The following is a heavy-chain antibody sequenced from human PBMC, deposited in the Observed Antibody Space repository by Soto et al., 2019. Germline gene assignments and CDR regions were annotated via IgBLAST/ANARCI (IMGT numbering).Heavy chain of an antibody. D-gene: IGHD2-15*01. CDR3: ARAVPYSVRARLDY. Sequence: QVQLLQSGAEVKKPGASVKVSCKVSGYSFSNYGITWVRQAPGQGLEWMGWISVYDGKTAYAQKVQDRVTVTIDTSTSTAYMELRSLRSDDTAVYHCARAVPYSVRARLDYWGQGTLVTVSS. V-gene: IGHV1-18*01. CDR1: GYSFSNYG. CDR2: ISVYDGKT. J-gene: IGHJ4*02.